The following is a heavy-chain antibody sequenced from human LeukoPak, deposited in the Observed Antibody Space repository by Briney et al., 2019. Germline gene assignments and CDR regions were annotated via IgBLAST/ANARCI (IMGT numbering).Heavy chain of an antibody. Sequence: ASVKVSCKASGYTFTGYYMHWARQAPGQGLEWMGWINPNSGGTNYAQKFQGRVTMTRDTSISTAYMELSRLRSDDTAVYYCARVGGGDYVYWYFDLWGRGTLVTVSS. CDR1: GYTFTGYY. V-gene: IGHV1-2*02. J-gene: IGHJ2*01. CDR3: ARVGGGDYVYWYFDL. D-gene: IGHD4-17*01. CDR2: INPNSGGT.